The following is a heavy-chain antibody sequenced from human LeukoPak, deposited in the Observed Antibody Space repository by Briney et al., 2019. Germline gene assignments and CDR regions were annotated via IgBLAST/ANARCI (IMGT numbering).Heavy chain of an antibody. CDR2: ISGRGDCT. CDR1: GFTSSNHA. V-gene: IGHV3-23*01. Sequence: PGGSLRLSCAGSGFTSSNHAMSWVRQAPGKGLEWVSAISGRGDCTYYADSVKGRFTTSRDNSKNTLSLQMSSLRPEDTAVYYCAKSDCTYITCYVLDYWGQGTLVTVSS. J-gene: IGHJ4*02. CDR3: AKSDCTYITCYVLDY. D-gene: IGHD2-2*01.